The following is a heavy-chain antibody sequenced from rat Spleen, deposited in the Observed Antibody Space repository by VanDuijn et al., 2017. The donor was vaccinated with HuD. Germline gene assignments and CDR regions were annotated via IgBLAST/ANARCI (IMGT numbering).Heavy chain of an antibody. Sequence: EVQLVESGGGLVQPGRSLKLSCAASGFTFSNYGMHWIRQAPTKGLEWVASISPRGGSTYYRDSVKGRFTISRDNAKSTLYLQMDSLRSEDTATYYCATGTGSYWYFDFWGPGTMVTVSS. CDR3: ATGTGSYWYFDF. V-gene: IGHV5-19*01. CDR2: ISPRGGST. J-gene: IGHJ1*01. CDR1: GFTFSNYG. D-gene: IGHD5-1*01.